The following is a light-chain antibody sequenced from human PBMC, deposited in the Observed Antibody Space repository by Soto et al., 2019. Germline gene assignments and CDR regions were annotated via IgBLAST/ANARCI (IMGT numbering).Light chain of an antibody. CDR3: QQYTKWPR. Sequence: EIVMTQSPATLSVSPGEKATLSCRASQSVGSTLAWYQQKPGQAPRLLIYGASTRANGIPAGFSGTGSGTEFTPTLSSLQSEDFALYYCQQYTKWPRFGPGTKVDIK. CDR1: QSVGST. V-gene: IGKV3-15*01. CDR2: GAS. J-gene: IGKJ3*01.